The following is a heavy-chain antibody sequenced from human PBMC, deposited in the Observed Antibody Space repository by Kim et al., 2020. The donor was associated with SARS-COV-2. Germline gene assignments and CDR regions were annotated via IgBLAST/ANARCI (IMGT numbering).Heavy chain of an antibody. CDR2: ISGSGSST. Sequence: GGSLRLSCAASGFTFSSYAMSWVRQAPGKGLEWVSAISGSGSSTYYADSVKGRFTMSRDNSKNTLYLQMKGLRADDTAVYYCAKEFTGYLLLNYYYYMDVWGKGTTVTVSS. CDR1: GFTFSSYA. V-gene: IGHV3-23*01. J-gene: IGHJ6*03. CDR3: AKEFTGYLLLNYYYYMDV. D-gene: IGHD5-12*01.